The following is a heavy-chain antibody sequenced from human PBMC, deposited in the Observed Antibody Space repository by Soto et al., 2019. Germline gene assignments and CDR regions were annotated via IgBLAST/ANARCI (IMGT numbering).Heavy chain of an antibody. CDR1: GGIFHGYG. CDR3: ARDGIVGNVSRGYIDY. Sequence: RVLRLSCSVPGGIFHGYGVRWVRQAPGKGLEWVAIIRFDGSNEEYADSVKGRFTISRDNSKNTLYLQMNTLGAEDTAVYYCARDGIVGNVSRGYIDYWGLGTVVTVSS. CDR2: IRFDGSNE. V-gene: IGHV3-33*01. J-gene: IGHJ4*02. D-gene: IGHD3-3*01.